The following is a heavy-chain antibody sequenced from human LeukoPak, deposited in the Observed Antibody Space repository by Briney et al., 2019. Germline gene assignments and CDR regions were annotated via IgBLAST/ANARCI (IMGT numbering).Heavy chain of an antibody. V-gene: IGHV3-23*01. J-gene: IGHJ4*02. CDR1: GFTFSTYA. CDR2: LSGSGGTT. D-gene: IGHD1-7*01. Sequence: PGGSLRLSCAASGFTFSTYAMSWVRQAPGKGLEWVSSLSGSGGTTYYADSVKGRFTISRDNSKNTLYLQMNSLRAEDTAVYYCATAGNYRFDYWGQGTLVTVSS. CDR3: ATAGNYRFDY.